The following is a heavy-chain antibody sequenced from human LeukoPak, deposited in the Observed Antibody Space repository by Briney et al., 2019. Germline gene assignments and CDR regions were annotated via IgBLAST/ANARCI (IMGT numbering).Heavy chain of an antibody. CDR3: ARDGYYYGSGSYPPFDY. CDR2: IWYDGSNK. D-gene: IGHD3-10*01. CDR1: GITFSSYG. J-gene: IGHJ4*02. Sequence: GSSLSLSCAASGITFSSYGMHWVRQAPGKGLEWVAVIWYDGSNKYYADSVKGRFTISRDNSKNTLYLQMNSLRAEDTAVYYCARDGYYYGSGSYPPFDYWGQGTLVTVSS. V-gene: IGHV3-33*01.